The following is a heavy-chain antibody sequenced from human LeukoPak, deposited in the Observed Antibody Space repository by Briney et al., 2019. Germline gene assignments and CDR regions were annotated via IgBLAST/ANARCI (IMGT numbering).Heavy chain of an antibody. V-gene: IGHV3-66*01. CDR1: GFTVSSNY. CDR3: ARAIWGDGYNRPYFDY. J-gene: IGHJ4*02. Sequence: GSLRLSCAASGFTVSSNYMSWVGQAPGKGLEGVSVIYSGGSTYYAVCVKGRFTISRDNSKNTLYLQMNSLRAEDTAVYYCARAIWGDGYNRPYFDYWGQGTLVTVSS. D-gene: IGHD5-24*01. CDR2: IYSGGST.